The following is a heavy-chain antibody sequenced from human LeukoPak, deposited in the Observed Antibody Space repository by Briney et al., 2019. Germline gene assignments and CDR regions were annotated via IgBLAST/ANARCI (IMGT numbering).Heavy chain of an antibody. Sequence: GGSLTLSCTASGCSFSSDGMHWVRQAPGKGLGRVAFISNDGSRKYYADSVKGRFTISRDKSENTLYVQMNSLRAEDTAVYYCAKDRSTTWSLDYWGQGTLVTVSS. CDR1: GCSFSSDG. D-gene: IGHD6-13*01. V-gene: IGHV3-30*18. J-gene: IGHJ4*02. CDR3: AKDRSTTWSLDY. CDR2: ISNDGSRK.